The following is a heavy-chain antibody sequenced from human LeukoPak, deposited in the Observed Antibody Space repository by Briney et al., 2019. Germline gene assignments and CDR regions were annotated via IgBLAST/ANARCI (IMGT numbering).Heavy chain of an antibody. Sequence: GGSLRLSCTASGFTFGDYAMSWFRQAPGKGLEWVGFIRSKAYGGTTEYAASVKGRFTISRDDSKSIAYPQMNSLKTEDTAVYYCTRVGWELRNAFDIWGQGTMVTVSS. CDR3: TRVGWELRNAFDI. V-gene: IGHV3-49*03. CDR1: GFTFGDYA. D-gene: IGHD1-26*01. CDR2: IRSKAYGGTT. J-gene: IGHJ3*02.